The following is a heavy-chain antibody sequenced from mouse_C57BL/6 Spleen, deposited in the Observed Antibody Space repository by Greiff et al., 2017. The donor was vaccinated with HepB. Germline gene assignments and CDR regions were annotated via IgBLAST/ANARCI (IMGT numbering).Heavy chain of an antibody. CDR3: ERDDSQYDAMDY. Sequence: EVKLMESGGGLVKPGGSLKLSCAASGFTFSSYAMSWVRQTPEKRLEWVATISDGGSYTYYPDNVKGRFTISRDNAKNNLYLQMSHLKSEDTAMYYCERDDSQYDAMDYGGQGTSVTVSS. CDR1: GFTFSSYA. CDR2: ISDGGSYT. J-gene: IGHJ4*01. V-gene: IGHV5-4*01.